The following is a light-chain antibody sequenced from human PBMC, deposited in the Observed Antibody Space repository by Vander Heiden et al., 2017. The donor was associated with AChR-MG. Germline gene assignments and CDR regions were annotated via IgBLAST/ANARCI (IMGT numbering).Light chain of an antibody. CDR3: QQYNSYRT. J-gene: IGKJ1*01. CDR2: KAS. V-gene: IGKV1-5*03. CDR1: QSISSW. Sequence: DIQITQSHPTLSAAVGDRVTITCRASQSISSWLAWYQQKPGKAPNLLIYKASSLETGVPSRFSGSGSGTEFTLTISSLQPDDFATYYCQQYNSYRTFGQGTKVEIK.